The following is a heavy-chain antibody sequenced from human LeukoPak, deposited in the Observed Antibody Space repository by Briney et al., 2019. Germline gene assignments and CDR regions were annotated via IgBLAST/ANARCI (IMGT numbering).Heavy chain of an antibody. D-gene: IGHD3-10*01. CDR1: GGSFSGYY. V-gene: IGHV4-34*01. J-gene: IGHJ4*02. CDR3: ARFFYGSGSPLG. CDR2: IYHSGST. Sequence: SETLSLTCAVYGGSFSGYYWSWIRQPPGKGLEWIGEIYHSGSTNYNPSLKSRVTISVDKSKNQFSLKLSSVTAADTAVYYCARFFYGSGSPLGWGQGTLVTVSS.